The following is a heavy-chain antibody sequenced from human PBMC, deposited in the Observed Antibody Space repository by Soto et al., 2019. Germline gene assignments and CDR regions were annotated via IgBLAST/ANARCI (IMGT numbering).Heavy chain of an antibody. CDR2: TYHSGST. CDR3: ARAHYGDYGYGMDV. V-gene: IGHV4-30-2*01. Sequence: SETLSLTCAVSGGSISSGGYSWSWIRQPPGKGLEWIGYTYHSGSTYYNPSLKSRVTISVDRSKNQFSLKLSSVTAADTAVYYCARAHYGDYGYGMDVWGQGTTVTVS. D-gene: IGHD4-17*01. J-gene: IGHJ6*02. CDR1: GGSISSGGYS.